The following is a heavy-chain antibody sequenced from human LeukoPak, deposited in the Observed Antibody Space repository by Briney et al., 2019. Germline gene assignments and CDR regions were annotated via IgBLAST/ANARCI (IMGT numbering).Heavy chain of an antibody. V-gene: IGHV3-30-3*01. CDR1: GFTFSSYA. D-gene: IGHD2-21*02. CDR2: ISYDGSNK. J-gene: IGHJ4*02. CDR3: ASPDIVVVTAIKPSNDY. Sequence: PGGSLRLSCAASGFTFSSYAMHWVRQAPGKGLEWVAVISYDGSNKYYADSVKGRFTISRDNSKNTLYLQMNSLRAEDTAVYCCASPDIVVVTAIKPSNDYWGQGTLVTVSS.